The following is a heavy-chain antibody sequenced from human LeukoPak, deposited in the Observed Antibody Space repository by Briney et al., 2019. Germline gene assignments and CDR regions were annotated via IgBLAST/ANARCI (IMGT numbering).Heavy chain of an antibody. CDR1: GGSINSGSYY. V-gene: IGHV4-61*02. CDR3: ARGRDGYNSYYFDY. J-gene: IGHJ4*02. Sequence: PSETLSLTCTVSGGSINSGSYYWSWIRQPAGNGLEWIGRIYTSGSTNYNPSLESRVTISIDTSKKQFSLKLSSVTAADTAVYYCARGRDGYNSYYFDYWGQGTLVTVSS. CDR2: IYTSGST. D-gene: IGHD5-24*01.